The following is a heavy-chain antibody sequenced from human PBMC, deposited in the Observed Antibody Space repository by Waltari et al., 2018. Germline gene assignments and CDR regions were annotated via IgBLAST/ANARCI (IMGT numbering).Heavy chain of an antibody. CDR1: GGTFSSYT. J-gene: IGHJ3*02. CDR2: IIPILCIA. D-gene: IGHD1-20*01. V-gene: IGHV1-69*08. CDR3: ARDLPDITGTPQAAFDI. Sequence: QVQLVQSGAEVKKPGSSVKVSCKASGGTFSSYTISWVRQAPGQGLEWMGRIIPILCIANGAQKCQGRVTITADKSTSTAYMELSSLRSEDTAVYYCARDLPDITGTPQAAFDIWGQGTMVTVSS.